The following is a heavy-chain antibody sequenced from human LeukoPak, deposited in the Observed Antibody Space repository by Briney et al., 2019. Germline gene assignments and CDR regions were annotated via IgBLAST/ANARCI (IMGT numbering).Heavy chain of an antibody. J-gene: IGHJ4*02. CDR1: GYAISSGHY. V-gene: IGHV4-38-2*02. Sequence: SETLSLTCVVSGYAISSGHYWGWIRQSPGKGLEWIGSFYAGGSTYYNPSLKSRVTIVEDTSRNQFSLKMTSVTAADTAVYYCTREVVEVPTAVIDYWGQGALVTVSS. CDR3: TREVVEVPTAVIDY. D-gene: IGHD1-26*01. CDR2: FYAGGST.